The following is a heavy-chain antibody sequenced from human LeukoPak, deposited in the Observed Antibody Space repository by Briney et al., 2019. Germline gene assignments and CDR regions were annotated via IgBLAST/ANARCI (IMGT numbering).Heavy chain of an antibody. D-gene: IGHD7-27*01. Sequence: SETLSLTCTVSGGSIDTYYWSWIRQPPGKGLEWIGYIYYFGSTDYDPSLKSRVTISADTSKNQFSLSLRSVTAADTAVYYCAKLGSPRAYWGQGILVRVSS. CDR3: AKLGSPRAY. CDR2: IYYFGST. CDR1: GGSIDTYY. J-gene: IGHJ4*02. V-gene: IGHV4-59*01.